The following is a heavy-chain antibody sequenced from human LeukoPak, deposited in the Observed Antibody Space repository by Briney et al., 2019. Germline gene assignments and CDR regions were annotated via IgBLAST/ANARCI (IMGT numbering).Heavy chain of an antibody. Sequence: SETLSLTCAVYGGSFSGYYWSWIRQPPGKGLEWIGEINHSGSTNYNPSLKSRVTISVDTSQNQFSLKLSSVTAADTAVYYCASPAPTAMEPYNWFDPWGQGTLVTVSS. CDR2: INHSGST. CDR3: ASPAPTAMEPYNWFDP. J-gene: IGHJ5*02. D-gene: IGHD5-18*01. CDR1: GGSFSGYY. V-gene: IGHV4-34*01.